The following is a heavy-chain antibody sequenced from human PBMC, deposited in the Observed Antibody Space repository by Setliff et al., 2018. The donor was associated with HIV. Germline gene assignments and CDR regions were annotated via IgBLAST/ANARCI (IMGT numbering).Heavy chain of an antibody. D-gene: IGHD3-22*01. Sequence: PSETLSLTCTVSGGSISSGAYYWSWIRQPPGKGLEWIGYIYYSGSTNYNPSLKSRVTISLDTSKNQFSLKLSSVTAADTAVYFCAKYYYDSSGYPYYYYYMDVWGKGTTVTVSS. J-gene: IGHJ6*03. CDR1: GGSISSGAYY. CDR2: IYYSGST. V-gene: IGHV4-61*08. CDR3: AKYYYDSSGYPYYYYYMDV.